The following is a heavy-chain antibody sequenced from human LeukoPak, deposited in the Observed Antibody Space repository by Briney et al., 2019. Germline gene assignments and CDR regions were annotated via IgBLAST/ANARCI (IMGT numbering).Heavy chain of an antibody. D-gene: IGHD3-10*01. V-gene: IGHV3-33*06. CDR2: IWYDGSTK. Sequence: GGSLRLSCAASGFTFSSYGMHWVRQAPGKGLEWVAVIWYDGSTKYYADSVKGRFTISRDNSKNTLYLQMNSLRAEDTAVYYCAKGGRYGSGSYYPDYWGQGTLVTVSS. CDR1: GFTFSSYG. CDR3: AKGGRYGSGSYYPDY. J-gene: IGHJ4*02.